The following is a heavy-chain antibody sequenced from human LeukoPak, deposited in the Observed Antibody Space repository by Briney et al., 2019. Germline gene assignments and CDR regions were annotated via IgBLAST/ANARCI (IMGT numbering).Heavy chain of an antibody. CDR2: IYPGDSDT. Sequence: GESLKISCKGSGYNFTSSWIGWVRQMPGKGLEWMRIIYPGDSDTRYSPSFQGQVTISADKSISTAYLQWSSLKASDTAMYYCARYEDSFYFHYWGQGTLVTVSS. J-gene: IGHJ4*02. CDR3: ARYEDSFYFHY. D-gene: IGHD3-16*01. V-gene: IGHV5-51*01. CDR1: GYNFTSSW.